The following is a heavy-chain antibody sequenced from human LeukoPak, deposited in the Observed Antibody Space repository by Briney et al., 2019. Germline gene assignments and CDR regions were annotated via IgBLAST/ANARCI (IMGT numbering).Heavy chain of an antibody. J-gene: IGHJ4*02. V-gene: IGHV3-23*01. CDR2: ISGSGGST. D-gene: IGHD6-19*01. Sequence: PGGSLRLSCAASGFTFSSYAMSWVRQAPGKGLEWVSAISGSGGSTYYADSVKGRFTISGDNSKNTLYLQMNSLRAEDTAVYYCAKDAMEQWLVPGDYWGQGTLVTVSS. CDR3: AKDAMEQWLVPGDY. CDR1: GFTFSSYA.